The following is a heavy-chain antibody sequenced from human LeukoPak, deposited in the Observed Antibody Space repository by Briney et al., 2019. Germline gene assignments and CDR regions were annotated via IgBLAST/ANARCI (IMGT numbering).Heavy chain of an antibody. CDR2: ISSSSSTI. D-gene: IGHD2-15*01. CDR1: GFTLYSYS. Sequence: GGSLRLSCAASGFTLYSYSMNWVRQAPGKGLEWVSYISSSSSTIYYADSVKGRFTISRDNAKNSLYLQMNSLRAEDTAVYYCARDRVAGRFDYWGQGTLVTVSS. V-gene: IGHV3-48*01. CDR3: ARDRVAGRFDY. J-gene: IGHJ4*02.